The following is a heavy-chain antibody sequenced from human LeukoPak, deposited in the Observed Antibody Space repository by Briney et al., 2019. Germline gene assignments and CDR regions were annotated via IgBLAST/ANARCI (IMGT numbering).Heavy chain of an antibody. CDR2: VYHTGIT. Sequence: SETLSLTCTVSGGSITSNNFYWGWIRQPPGKGLEWIGTVYHTGITHYNPSLKSRITISVDTSKNHFSLNLNSVTAADTAVYYCARHGILTDHSISHSGQGILVTVSS. D-gene: IGHD3-9*01. J-gene: IGHJ4*02. CDR3: ARHGILTDHSISH. CDR1: GGSITSNNFY. V-gene: IGHV4-39*01.